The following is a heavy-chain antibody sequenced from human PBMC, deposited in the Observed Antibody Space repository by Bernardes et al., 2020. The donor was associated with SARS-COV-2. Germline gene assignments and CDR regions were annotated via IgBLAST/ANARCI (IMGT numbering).Heavy chain of an antibody. V-gene: IGHV1-24*01. CDR2: FDSEDGQT. J-gene: IGHJ4*02. CDR3: AGRITLFGVITGFFDR. D-gene: IGHD3-3*01. Sequence: ASVKVSCKVSGYSLTELPIHWVRQAPGKGLEWMGGFDSEDGQTICAQKFQGRVTMIEDTSTDTAYMELNSLRSEDTAVYFCAGRITLFGVITGFFDRWGQGTLVTVSS. CDR1: GYSLTELP.